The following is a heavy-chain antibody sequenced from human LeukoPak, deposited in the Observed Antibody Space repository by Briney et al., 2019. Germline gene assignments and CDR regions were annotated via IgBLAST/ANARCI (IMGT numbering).Heavy chain of an antibody. Sequence: SETLSLTCTVSGGSISSSSYYWGWLRQPPGKGLEWIGSIYYSGSTNYNPSLKSRVTISVDTSKNQFSLKLSSVTAADTAVYYCARGSYDILTGYPPYYYYYYMDVWGKGTTVTISS. J-gene: IGHJ6*03. CDR2: IYYSGST. V-gene: IGHV4-39*07. D-gene: IGHD3-9*01. CDR3: ARGSYDILTGYPPYYYYYYMDV. CDR1: GGSISSSSYY.